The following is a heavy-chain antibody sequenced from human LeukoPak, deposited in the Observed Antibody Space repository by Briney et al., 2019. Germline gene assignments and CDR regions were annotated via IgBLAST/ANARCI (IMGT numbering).Heavy chain of an antibody. D-gene: IGHD3-10*01. CDR2: INPNSGGT. CDR3: ARVPKTSGSYDY. V-gene: IGHV1-2*02. J-gene: IGHJ4*02. Sequence: GASVKVSCKASGYTFTGYYMHWVRQAPGQGLEWMGWINPNSGGTNYAQKFQGRVTMTRDTSISTACMELSRLRSDDTAVYYCARVPKTSGSYDYWGQGTLVTVSS. CDR1: GYTFTGYY.